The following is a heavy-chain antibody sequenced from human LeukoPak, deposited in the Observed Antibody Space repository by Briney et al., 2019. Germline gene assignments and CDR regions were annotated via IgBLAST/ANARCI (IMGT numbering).Heavy chain of an antibody. CDR3: ARYRVTSFGVFRNYYMDV. CDR2: INPNSGGT. J-gene: IGHJ6*03. D-gene: IGHD3-3*01. Sequence: ASVKVSCKASGYTFTGYYMHWVRQAPGQGLEWMGWINPNSGGTNYAQKFQGRVTMTRDTSISTAYMELSRLRSDDTAVYYCARYRVTSFGVFRNYYMDVWGKGTTVTVSS. V-gene: IGHV1-2*02. CDR1: GYTFTGYY.